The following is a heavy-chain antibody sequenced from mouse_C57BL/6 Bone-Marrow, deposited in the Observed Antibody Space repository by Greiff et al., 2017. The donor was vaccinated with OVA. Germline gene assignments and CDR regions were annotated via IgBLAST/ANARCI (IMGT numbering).Heavy chain of an antibody. J-gene: IGHJ3*01. D-gene: IGHD4-1*01. CDR2: IRLKSGNYAT. V-gene: IGHV6-3*01. CDR1: GFTFSNYW. Sequence: EVHLVESGGGLVQPGGSMKLSCVASGFTFSNYWMNWVRQSPEQGLEWVAQIRLKSGNYATHYAVSVKGRFTISRDDSKRSVYLQRNKFRATDTGIYSSAGTGTFAYWGQGTLVTVSA. CDR3: AGTGTFAY.